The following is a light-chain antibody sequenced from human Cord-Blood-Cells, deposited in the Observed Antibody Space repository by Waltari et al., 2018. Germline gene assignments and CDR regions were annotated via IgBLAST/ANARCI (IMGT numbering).Light chain of an antibody. V-gene: IGKV1-5*03. Sequence: DIQMTQSPSTLSASVGARVTITCRASQSISSCLAWYQQKPGKAPKLLIYKASSLESGVPSMCSSSGSGTEFPLTISSLQHDDVATYYYQQNNSYSRTFGQGTKVEIK. J-gene: IGKJ1*01. CDR2: KAS. CDR1: QSISSC. CDR3: QQNNSYSRT.